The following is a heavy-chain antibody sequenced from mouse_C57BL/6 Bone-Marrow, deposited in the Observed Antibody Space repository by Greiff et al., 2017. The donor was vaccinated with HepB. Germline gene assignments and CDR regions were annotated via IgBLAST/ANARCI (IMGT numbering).Heavy chain of an antibody. CDR2: IRNKANNHAT. CDR1: GFTFSDAW. CDR3: TRGKLTSYFDY. Sequence: VQLKESGGGLVQPGGSMKLSCAASGFTFSDAWMDWVRQSPEKGLEWVAEIRNKANNHATYYAESVKGRFTISRDDSKSSVYLQMNSLRAEDTGIYYCTRGKLTSYFDYWGQGTTLTVSS. D-gene: IGHD4-1*01. V-gene: IGHV6-6*01. J-gene: IGHJ2*01.